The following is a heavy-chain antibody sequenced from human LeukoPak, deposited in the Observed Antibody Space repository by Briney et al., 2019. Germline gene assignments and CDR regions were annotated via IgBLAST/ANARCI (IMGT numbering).Heavy chain of an antibody. Sequence: ASVKVSCKASGGTFSSYAISWVRQAPGQGLEWMGGIIPIFGTANYAQKFQGRVTITADKSTSTAYMELSSLRSEDTAVYYCARDRDGMALGSYLGPNWFDPWGQGTLVTVSS. CDR1: GGTFSSYA. J-gene: IGHJ5*02. CDR2: IIPIFGTA. D-gene: IGHD1-26*01. CDR3: ARDRDGMALGSYLGPNWFDP. V-gene: IGHV1-69*06.